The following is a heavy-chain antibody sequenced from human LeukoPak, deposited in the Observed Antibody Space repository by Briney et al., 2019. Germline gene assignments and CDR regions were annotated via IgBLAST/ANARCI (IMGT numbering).Heavy chain of an antibody. CDR2: IYTSGST. D-gene: IGHD2-2*01. V-gene: IGHV4-4*07. CDR3: ARGGRRGVVVPAAKGIFDY. CDR1: GGSISSYY. Sequence: SETLSLTCTVSGGSISSYYWSWIRQPAGKGLEWIGRIYTSGSTNYNPSLKSRVTISVDTSKNQFSLKLSSVTAADTAVYYCARGGRRGVVVPAAKGIFDYWGQGTLVTVSS. J-gene: IGHJ4*02.